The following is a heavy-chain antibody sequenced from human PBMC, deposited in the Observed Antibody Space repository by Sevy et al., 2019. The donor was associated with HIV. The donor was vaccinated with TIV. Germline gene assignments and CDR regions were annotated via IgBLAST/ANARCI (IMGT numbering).Heavy chain of an antibody. CDR1: GFTFSSYA. J-gene: IGHJ4*02. CDR2: ISSSGGST. Sequence: GGSLRLSCAASGFTFSSYAMSWVRQAPGKGLEWVSAISSSGGSTYYADSVKGRFTNSRDNSKNTLYLQMNSLRAEDTAVYYCAKDLPITYYYDSSGYGFDYWGQGTLVTVSS. D-gene: IGHD3-22*01. V-gene: IGHV3-23*01. CDR3: AKDLPITYYYDSSGYGFDY.